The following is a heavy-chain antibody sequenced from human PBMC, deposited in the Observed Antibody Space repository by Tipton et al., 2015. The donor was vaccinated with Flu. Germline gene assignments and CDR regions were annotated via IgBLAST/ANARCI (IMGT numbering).Heavy chain of an antibody. J-gene: IGHJ4*02. CDR2: IHAYNGNT. D-gene: IGHD6-19*01. V-gene: IGHV1-18*01. CDR1: GYRFIRYG. CDR3: ARVAVAGLGSLDNPTIDY. Sequence: QVQLVQSGAEVKKPGASVKVSCKASGYRFIRYGINWVRQAPGQGLEWMGCIHAYNGNTNYAQNLQGRVTMTTDTSTSTAYMEVRSLRSDDTAVYYCARVAVAGLGSLDNPTIDYWGQGTLVTVSS.